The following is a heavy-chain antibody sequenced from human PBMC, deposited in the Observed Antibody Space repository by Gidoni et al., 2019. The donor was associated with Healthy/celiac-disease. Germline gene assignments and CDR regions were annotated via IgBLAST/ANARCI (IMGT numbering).Heavy chain of an antibody. CDR1: GGSISSYY. J-gene: IGHJ4*02. V-gene: IGHV4-59*01. D-gene: IGHD5-12*01. CDR2: IYYSGST. CDR3: ARGYEVDTNYPCGSLYYFDY. Sequence: QVQLQESGPGLVKPSETLSLTCTVSGGSISSYYWSWIRQPPGKGLEWIGYIYYSGSTNYNPSLKSRVTISVDTSKNQFSLKLSSVTAADTAVYYCARGYEVDTNYPCGSLYYFDYWGQGTLVTVSS.